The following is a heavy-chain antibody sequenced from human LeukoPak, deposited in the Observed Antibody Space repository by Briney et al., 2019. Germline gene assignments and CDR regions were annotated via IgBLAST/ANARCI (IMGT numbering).Heavy chain of an antibody. CDR3: ASGPRPFDY. CDR1: GGSISRSSYY. V-gene: IGHV4-39*01. J-gene: IGHJ4*02. Sequence: SETLSLTCSVSGGSISRSSYYWGWIRQPPGKGLEWIGSIYYSGSTYYNPSLKSRVTISVDTSKHQFSLKLSSVTAADTAVYYCASGPRPFDYWGQGTLVTVSS. CDR2: IYYSGST.